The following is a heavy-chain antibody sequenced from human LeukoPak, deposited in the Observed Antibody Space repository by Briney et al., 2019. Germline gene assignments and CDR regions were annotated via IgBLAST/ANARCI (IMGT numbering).Heavy chain of an antibody. Sequence: ASVKVSCKVSVYTFTGYYMHWVRQAPGQGLEWVGWINPNSGDTNYAQKFQGRVAMTRDTSISTAYMELSRLRSDDTAVYFCAREIQSVYWGQGTLVTVSS. CDR3: AREIQSVY. J-gene: IGHJ4*02. CDR1: VYTFTGYY. CDR2: INPNSGDT. V-gene: IGHV1-2*02.